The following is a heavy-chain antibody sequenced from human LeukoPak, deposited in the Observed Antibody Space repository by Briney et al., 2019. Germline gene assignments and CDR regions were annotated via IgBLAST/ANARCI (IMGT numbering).Heavy chain of an antibody. J-gene: IGHJ4*02. Sequence: PGGSLRLSCAASGFTFSSYAMSWVRQAPGKGLEWVSSISSNGGSTYYADSVKGRFTISRDNSKNTLYLQMHSLRAEDTAVYYCAKASKMDTILPPFDYWGQGTLVTVSS. CDR3: AKASKMDTILPPFDY. D-gene: IGHD5-24*01. CDR1: GFTFSSYA. CDR2: ISSNGGST. V-gene: IGHV3-23*01.